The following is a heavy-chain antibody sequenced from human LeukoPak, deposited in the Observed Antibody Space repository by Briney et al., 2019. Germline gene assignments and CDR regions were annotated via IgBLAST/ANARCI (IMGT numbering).Heavy chain of an antibody. CDR1: GYTFTGYY. CDR3: ARDVTGESAFDI. V-gene: IGHV1-2*02. Sequence: ASVKVSCKASGYTFTGYYMHWVRQAPGQGLEWMGWINPNSGGTNYAEKFQGRVTMTRDTSISTAYMELSRLRSDGTAVYYCARDVTGESAFDIWGQGTMVTVSS. D-gene: IGHD7-27*01. J-gene: IGHJ3*02. CDR2: INPNSGGT.